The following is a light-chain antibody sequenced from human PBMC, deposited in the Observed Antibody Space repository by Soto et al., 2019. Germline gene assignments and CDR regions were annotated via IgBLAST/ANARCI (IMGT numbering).Light chain of an antibody. CDR3: MEALQPPPT. J-gene: IGKJ1*01. CDR2: LGS. CDR1: QSLLHSNGYNY. V-gene: IGKV2-28*01. Sequence: DIVMTQSPLSLPVTPGEPASISCRSSQSLLHSNGYNYLDWYLQRPGQPPQVLIYLGSNRASGVPDRFSGSGSGTYFTLKINRVEPEDVGVYYCMEALQPPPTFGQGTKVDIX.